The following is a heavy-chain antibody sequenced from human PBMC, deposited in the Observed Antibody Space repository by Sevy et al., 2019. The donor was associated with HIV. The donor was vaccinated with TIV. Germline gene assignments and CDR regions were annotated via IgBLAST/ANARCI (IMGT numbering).Heavy chain of an antibody. CDR1: GGSISSGGYS. CDR2: IYHSGST. J-gene: IGHJ3*02. CDR3: ARDSWDAFDI. V-gene: IGHV4-30-2*01. Sequence: SETLSLTCAVSGGSISSGGYSWSWIRQPPGKGLEWIGYIYHSGSTYYNPSLKSRVTISVDRSKSQFSLKLSSVTAADTAVYYCARDSWDAFDIWGQGTMVTVSS.